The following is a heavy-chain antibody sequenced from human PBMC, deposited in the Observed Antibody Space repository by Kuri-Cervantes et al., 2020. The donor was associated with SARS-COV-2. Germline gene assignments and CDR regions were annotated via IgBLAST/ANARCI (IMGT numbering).Heavy chain of an antibody. Sequence: SETLSLTCTVSGGSISSGSYYWSWIRQPAGKGLEWIGYIYTSGSTYYNPSLKSRVTISVDTSKTQFSLKLSSVTAADTAVYYCARDGYGGATRYWGQGTLVTVSS. CDR1: GGSISSGSYY. V-gene: IGHV4-61*09. J-gene: IGHJ4*02. CDR2: IYTSGST. D-gene: IGHD1-26*01. CDR3: ARDGYGGATRY.